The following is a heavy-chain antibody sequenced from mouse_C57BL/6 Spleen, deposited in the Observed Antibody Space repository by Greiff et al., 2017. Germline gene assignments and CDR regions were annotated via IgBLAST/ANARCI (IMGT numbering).Heavy chain of an antibody. Sequence: EVQLMESGGGLVKPGGSLKLSCAASGFTFSSYTMSWVRQTPEQRLEWVATISGGGGNTYYPDSVKGRFTISSDNAKNTLYMQMSRLRSEDTALYYCARHRTRAMDYWGQGTSVTVSS. CDR1: GFTFSSYT. J-gene: IGHJ4*01. CDR3: ARHRTRAMDY. CDR2: ISGGGGNT. V-gene: IGHV5-9*01.